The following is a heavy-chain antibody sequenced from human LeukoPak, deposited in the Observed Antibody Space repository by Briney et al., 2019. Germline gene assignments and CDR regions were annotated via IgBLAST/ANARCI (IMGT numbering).Heavy chain of an antibody. Sequence: GASVKVSCKASGYAFTSYGISWVRQAPGQGLEWMGWISAYNGNTNYAQKLQGRVTMTTDTSTSTAYMGLRSLRSDDTAVYYCARRIPPTYYYDSSGYYSYYYYYMDVWGKGTTVTVSS. J-gene: IGHJ6*03. CDR1: GYAFTSYG. CDR2: ISAYNGNT. CDR3: ARRIPPTYYYDSSGYYSYYYYYMDV. D-gene: IGHD3-22*01. V-gene: IGHV1-18*01.